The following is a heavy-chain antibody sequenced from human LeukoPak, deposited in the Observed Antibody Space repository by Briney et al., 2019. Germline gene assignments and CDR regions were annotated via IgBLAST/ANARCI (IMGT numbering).Heavy chain of an antibody. V-gene: IGHV3-30*04. D-gene: IGHD4-23*01. Sequence: GGSLRLSCAASGFTFSNYAMHWVRQAPGKGLEWVSLISYDGSNKYYADSVKGRFTVSRDNSKNTLYLQMSSLRAEDTAVYYRARDHYGGKYFDYWGQGTLVTVSS. CDR2: ISYDGSNK. CDR3: ARDHYGGKYFDY. J-gene: IGHJ4*02. CDR1: GFTFSNYA.